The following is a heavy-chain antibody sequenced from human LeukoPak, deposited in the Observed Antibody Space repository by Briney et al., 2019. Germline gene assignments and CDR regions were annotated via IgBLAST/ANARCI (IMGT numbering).Heavy chain of an antibody. D-gene: IGHD1-26*01. J-gene: IGHJ4*02. Sequence: GESLKISCNGSGYSFTSYWIGCVRQMPGKGREWMGIIYPGDSDTRYSAAFQGQVTISADKSISTAYLQWSSLRASDTAMYYCARQGTPEIVGAIHTSPFDYWGQGTLVTVSS. CDR1: GYSFTSYW. CDR3: ARQGTPEIVGAIHTSPFDY. CDR2: IYPGDSDT. V-gene: IGHV5-51*01.